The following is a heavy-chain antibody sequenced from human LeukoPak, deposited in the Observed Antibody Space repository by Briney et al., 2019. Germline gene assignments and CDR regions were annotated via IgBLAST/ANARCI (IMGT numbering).Heavy chain of an antibody. CDR2: IYHSGST. CDR3: ARGGDNYDSSGMNH. Sequence: SETLSLTCTVSGYSISSGYYWGWIRQPPGKGLEWIGSIYHSGSTYYNPSLKSRVTISVDTSKNQFSLKLSSVTAADTAVYYCARGGDNYDSSGMNHWGQGTLVTVSS. CDR1: GYSISSGYY. D-gene: IGHD3-22*01. J-gene: IGHJ5*02. V-gene: IGHV4-38-2*02.